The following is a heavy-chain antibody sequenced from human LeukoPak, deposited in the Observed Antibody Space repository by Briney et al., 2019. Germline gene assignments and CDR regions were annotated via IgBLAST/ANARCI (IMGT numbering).Heavy chain of an antibody. Sequence: ASVKVSCKASGYTFTGYYMHWVRQAPGRGLEWMGWINPNSGGTNYAQKFQGRVTMTRDTSISTAYMELSRLRSDDTAVYYCARDLDSSLYSSSGYWGQGTLVTVSS. CDR2: INPNSGGT. CDR3: ARDLDSSLYSSSGY. J-gene: IGHJ4*02. CDR1: GYTFTGYY. V-gene: IGHV1-2*02. D-gene: IGHD6-6*01.